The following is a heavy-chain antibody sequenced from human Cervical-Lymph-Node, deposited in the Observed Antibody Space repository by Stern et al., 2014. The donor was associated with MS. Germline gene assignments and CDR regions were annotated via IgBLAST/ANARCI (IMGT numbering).Heavy chain of an antibody. CDR2: IIPIFRTP. V-gene: IGHV1-69*01. CDR3: ARDRMSIAAAGTNWFDP. Sequence: QVQLVQSGAEVKTPGSSVKVSCKASGGTFSNYAISWVRQAPGQGLEWMGGIIPIFRTPNYAQKFQGIVTMTADESTSTAYMDLSSLRSEDTAVYYCARDRMSIAAAGTNWFDPWGQGTLVTVSS. D-gene: IGHD6-13*01. CDR1: GGTFSNYA. J-gene: IGHJ5*02.